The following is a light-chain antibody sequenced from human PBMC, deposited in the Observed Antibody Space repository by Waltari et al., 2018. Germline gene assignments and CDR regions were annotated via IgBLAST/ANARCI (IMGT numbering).Light chain of an antibody. CDR2: AAS. V-gene: IGKV1-39*01. CDR3: QQSSRNPRT. Sequence: DIQIHHSPTPLSASVGDRVTITCRASQTISSYLNWYQQKPGKAPKLLIYAASSLQSGVPSRFSGSGSGTDFTLTISSLQPEDFATYYCQQSSRNPRTFGQGTKVEIK. CDR1: QTISSY. J-gene: IGKJ1*01.